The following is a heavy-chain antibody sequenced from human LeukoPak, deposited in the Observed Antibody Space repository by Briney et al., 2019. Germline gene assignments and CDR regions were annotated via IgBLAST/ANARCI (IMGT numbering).Heavy chain of an antibody. V-gene: IGHV4-59*11. CDR2: IYYSGTI. Sequence: SETLSLTCTVSGGSITSHYWNWIRQTPGKGLEWIGYIYYSGTIKYNPSLKSRVTISLDTSKNQFSLQLASVTPADTAVYYCATGEDYKSSRFDPWGQGTLVTVSS. CDR3: ATGEDYKSSRFDP. D-gene: IGHD4-11*01. J-gene: IGHJ5*02. CDR1: GGSITSHY.